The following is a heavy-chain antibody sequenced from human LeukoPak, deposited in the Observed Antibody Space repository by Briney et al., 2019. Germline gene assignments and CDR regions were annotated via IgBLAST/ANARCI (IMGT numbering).Heavy chain of an antibody. Sequence: GGSLRLSCAASGFTFSSYAMSWVRQAPGKGLEWVSAISGSGGSTYYADSVKGRFTISRDNSKNTLYLQMNSLGAEDTAVYYCAKDQGDYYDSDPFDYWGQGTLVTVSS. J-gene: IGHJ4*02. CDR3: AKDQGDYYDSDPFDY. D-gene: IGHD3-22*01. V-gene: IGHV3-23*01. CDR2: ISGSGGST. CDR1: GFTFSSYA.